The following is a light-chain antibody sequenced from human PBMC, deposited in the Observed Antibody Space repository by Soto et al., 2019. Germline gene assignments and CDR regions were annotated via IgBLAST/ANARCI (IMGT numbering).Light chain of an antibody. CDR3: QQYGSSPIT. Sequence: EIVMTQSPATLSVSPGERATLSCRASQGIGSTLAWYQQKPGQTPRLLIYGASTRATGVPARFSGSGSGTDFTLTVSSLQPEDFAVYYCQQYGSSPITFGQGTRLEIK. CDR1: QGIGST. V-gene: IGKV3-15*01. CDR2: GAS. J-gene: IGKJ5*01.